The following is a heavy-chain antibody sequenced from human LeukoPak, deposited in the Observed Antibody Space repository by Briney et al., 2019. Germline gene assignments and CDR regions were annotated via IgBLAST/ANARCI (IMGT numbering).Heavy chain of an antibody. CDR2: ISADGKA. Sequence: GGSLRLSCAASGMNFERYAMHWVRQRPGKGLEWVGVISADGKADHADAVKGRFTVSRDNSKDSLSLQMGSLRDEDTALYYWATWAFYHDLDVWGQGTTVMVSS. CDR3: ATWAFYHDLDV. D-gene: IGHD1-26*01. J-gene: IGHJ6*02. CDR1: GMNFERYA. V-gene: IGHV3-43*02.